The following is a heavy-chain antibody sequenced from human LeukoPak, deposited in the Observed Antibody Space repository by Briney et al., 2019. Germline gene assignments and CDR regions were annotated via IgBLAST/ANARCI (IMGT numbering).Heavy chain of an antibody. CDR2: IYYSGST. D-gene: IGHD6-6*01. J-gene: IGHJ4*02. Sequence: SETLSLTCTVSGGSISSSSYYWGWIRQPPGEGLEWIGSIYYSGSTYYNPSLKSRVTISVDTSKNQFSLKLSSVTAADTAVYYCAREASIAARPFWDYWGQGTLVTVSS. CDR1: GGSISSSSYY. V-gene: IGHV4-39*07. CDR3: AREASIAARPFWDY.